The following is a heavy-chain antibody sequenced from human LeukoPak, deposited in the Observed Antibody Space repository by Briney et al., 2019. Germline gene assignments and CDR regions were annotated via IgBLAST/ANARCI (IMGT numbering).Heavy chain of an antibody. CDR3: ARHSAHSSTNDAFDM. CDR1: GDSISGFY. J-gene: IGHJ3*02. CDR2: IYYSGST. V-gene: IGHV4-59*01. D-gene: IGHD6-13*01. Sequence: PSETLSLTCTVSGDSISGFYWNWIRQPPGKGLEWIGYIYYSGSTNYNPPLKSRVTISEDTSMNLFSLKLTSVTAADTAVYYCARHSAHSSTNDAFDMWGQGTLVTVSS.